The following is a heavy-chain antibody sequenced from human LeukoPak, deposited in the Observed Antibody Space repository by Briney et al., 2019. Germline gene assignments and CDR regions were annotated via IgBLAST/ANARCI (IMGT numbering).Heavy chain of an antibody. CDR1: GFTFSSYS. Sequence: SGGSLRLSCAASGFTFSSYSMNWVRQAPGKGLEWVSSISSSSSYIYYADSVKGRFTISRDNAKNSLYLQMNSLRAEDTAVYYCARDITYDFWSGYYGNDAFDIWGQGTMVTVSS. D-gene: IGHD3-3*01. CDR2: ISSSSSYI. CDR3: ARDITYDFWSGYYGNDAFDI. J-gene: IGHJ3*02. V-gene: IGHV3-21*01.